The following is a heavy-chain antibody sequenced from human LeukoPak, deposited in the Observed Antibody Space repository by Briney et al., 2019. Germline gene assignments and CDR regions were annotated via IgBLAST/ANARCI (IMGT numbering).Heavy chain of an antibody. J-gene: IGHJ4*02. CDR1: GGSISSYY. V-gene: IGHV4-4*08. Sequence: PSETLSLTCTVSGGSISSYYWSWIRQPPGKGLEWIGYIYYSGSTNYNPSLKSRVTISVDTSKNQFSLKLSSVTAADTAVYYCAREGRYCSSTSCYGSGNIDYWGQGTLVTVSS. CDR3: AREGRYCSSTSCYGSGNIDY. D-gene: IGHD2-2*01. CDR2: IYYSGST.